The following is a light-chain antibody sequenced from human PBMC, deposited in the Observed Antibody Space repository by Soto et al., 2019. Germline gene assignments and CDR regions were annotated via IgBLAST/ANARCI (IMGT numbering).Light chain of an antibody. V-gene: IGKV1-39*01. CDR3: QQTYNYPLT. CDR1: QSISAY. J-gene: IGKJ4*01. CDR2: GAS. Sequence: DIQMTQSPSSLSASVGDRVSITCRAGQSISAYLDWYQQKAGKAPDLLIFGASNLQSGVPSRFSGSGSGTEFTLTISSLQPEDFATYYCQQTYNYPLTFGGGTKVEI.